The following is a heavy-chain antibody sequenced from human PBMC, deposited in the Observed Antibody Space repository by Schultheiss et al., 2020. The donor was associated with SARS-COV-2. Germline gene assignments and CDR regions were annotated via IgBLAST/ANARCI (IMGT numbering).Heavy chain of an antibody. V-gene: IGHV5-51*01. D-gene: IGHD2-15*01. CDR1: GYSFTSYW. J-gene: IGHJ5*01. Sequence: GESLKISCKGSGYSFTSYWIGWVRQMPGKGLEWMGIIYLDDSDTRYSPSYQGQVTMSADRSSRTAYLQWSSLKASDTAMYYCARGYCGGGSCYEGEWFDSWGQGTLVTVSS. CDR2: IYLDDSDT. CDR3: ARGYCGGGSCYEGEWFDS.